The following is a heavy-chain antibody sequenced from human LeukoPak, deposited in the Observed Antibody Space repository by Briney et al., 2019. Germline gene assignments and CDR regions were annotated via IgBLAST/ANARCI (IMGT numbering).Heavy chain of an antibody. J-gene: IGHJ4*02. D-gene: IGHD3-10*01. CDR1: GFTFSSYA. CDR2: ISGSGGST. CDR3: AKDYYYGSGSPYYVDK. V-gene: IGHV3-23*01. Sequence: GGSLRLSCATSGFTFSSYAMSWVRQAPGKGLEWVSAISGSGGSTHYADSVKGRFTISRDNSKNTLYLQMNSLRAEDTAVYYCAKDYYYGSGSPYYVDKWGQGTLVTVSS.